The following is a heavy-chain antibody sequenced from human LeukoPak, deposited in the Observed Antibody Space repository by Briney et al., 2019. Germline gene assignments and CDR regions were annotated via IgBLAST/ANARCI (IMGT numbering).Heavy chain of an antibody. V-gene: IGHV3-48*01. CDR1: GFTFSSYS. CDR3: ARVLDRIAAAVYFDY. D-gene: IGHD6-13*01. Sequence: GGSLRLSCAASGFTFSSYSMNWVRQAPGKGLEWVSYISSSSSTIYYADSVKGRFTISRDNAKNSLYLQMNSLRAEDTAVYYCARVLDRIAAAVYFDYWGQGTLVIVSS. J-gene: IGHJ4*02. CDR2: ISSSSSTI.